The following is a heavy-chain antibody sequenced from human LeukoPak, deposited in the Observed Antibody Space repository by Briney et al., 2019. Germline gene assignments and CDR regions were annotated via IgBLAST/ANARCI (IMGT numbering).Heavy chain of an antibody. Sequence: PGGSLRLSCAASGFTFSSYSMNWVRQAPGKGLEWVSSISSSSSYIYYADSVKGRFTISRDNAKNSLYLQMNSLRAEDTAVYYCARVERDYGDYVGYWGQGTLVTVSS. CDR2: ISSSSSYI. CDR3: ARVERDYGDYVGY. J-gene: IGHJ4*02. V-gene: IGHV3-21*01. D-gene: IGHD4-17*01. CDR1: GFTFSSYS.